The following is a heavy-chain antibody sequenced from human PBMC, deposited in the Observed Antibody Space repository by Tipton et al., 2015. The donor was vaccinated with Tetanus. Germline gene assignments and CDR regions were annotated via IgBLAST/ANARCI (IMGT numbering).Heavy chain of an antibody. D-gene: IGHD3-22*01. CDR2: IYYSGST. V-gene: IGHV4-39*01. Sequence: TLSLTCTVSGSSITSTTHYWGWIRQAPGKGLEWIGIIYYSGSTYYNASLRSRFTIPVHTSKNQFSLQLRSVTAADTAVYYCARQDTLNYYYVGYFHDWGQGTLVTVSS. J-gene: IGHJ1*01. CDR3: ARQDTLNYYYVGYFHD. CDR1: GSSITSTTHY.